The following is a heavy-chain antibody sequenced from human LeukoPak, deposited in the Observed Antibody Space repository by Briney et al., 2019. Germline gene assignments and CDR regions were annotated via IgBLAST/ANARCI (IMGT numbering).Heavy chain of an antibody. D-gene: IGHD1-26*01. CDR3: AKDLSVVGAHDSFDV. Sequence: PGGSLRLSCAASGFTFRIYAMNWVRQAPGKGLEWLTVISYDGNTIYYADSVKGRFTISRDNSRNTLYLQMNSLRIEDTAVYFCAKDLSVVGAHDSFDVWGQGTMVTVSS. CDR1: GFTFRIYA. J-gene: IGHJ3*01. CDR2: ISYDGNTI. V-gene: IGHV3-30*18.